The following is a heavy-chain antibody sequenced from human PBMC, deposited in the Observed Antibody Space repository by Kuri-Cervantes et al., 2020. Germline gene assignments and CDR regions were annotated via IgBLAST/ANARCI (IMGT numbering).Heavy chain of an antibody. CDR3: ARGQFDILTGYYLKY. V-gene: IGHV4-4*02. D-gene: IGHD3-9*01. Sequence: SETLSLTCAVSGGSISSSNWWSWVRQPPGKGLEWIGEIYHSGSTNYNPSLKSRVTISVDKSKDQFSLKLSSVTAADTAVYYCARGQFDILTGYYLKYWGQGTLVTVSS. CDR2: IYHSGST. J-gene: IGHJ4*02. CDR1: GGSISSSNW.